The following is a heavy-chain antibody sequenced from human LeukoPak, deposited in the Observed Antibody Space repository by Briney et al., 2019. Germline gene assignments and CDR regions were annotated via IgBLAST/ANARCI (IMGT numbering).Heavy chain of an antibody. V-gene: IGHV1-46*01. D-gene: IGHD3-10*01. CDR2: INPSGGST. CDR3: ARGGGGGSRSYYKSPFDY. CDR1: GYTFTSYY. Sequence: ASVKVSCTASGYTFTSYYMHWVRQAPGQGLEWMGKINPSGGSTSYTQKFQGRVTMTRDTSTSTVYMELSSLRSEDTAVYYCARGGGGGSRSYYKSPFDYWGQGTLVTVSS. J-gene: IGHJ4*02.